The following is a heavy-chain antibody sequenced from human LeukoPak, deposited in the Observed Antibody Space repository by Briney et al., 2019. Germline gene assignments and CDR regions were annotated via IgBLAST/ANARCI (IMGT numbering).Heavy chain of an antibody. Sequence: SETLSLTCAVYGGSFSGYYWSWIRQPPGKGLEWIGEINHSGSTNYNPSLKSRVTISVDTSKNQFSLKLSSVTAADTAVYCCARDSNYYFDYWGQGTLVTVSS. V-gene: IGHV4-34*01. D-gene: IGHD1-7*01. J-gene: IGHJ4*02. CDR3: ARDSNYYFDY. CDR1: GGSFSGYY. CDR2: INHSGST.